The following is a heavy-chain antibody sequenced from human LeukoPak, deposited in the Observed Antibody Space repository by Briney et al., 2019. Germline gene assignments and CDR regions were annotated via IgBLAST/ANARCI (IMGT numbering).Heavy chain of an antibody. V-gene: IGHV3-23*01. CDR1: GFTFNDYA. J-gene: IGHJ4*02. CDR2: ISASGAMT. CDR3: AKDRSIGNYYTFDR. D-gene: IGHD1-26*01. Sequence: PGGSLRLSCAASGFTFNDYAMTWVRQAPGKGLEWVSSISASGAMTYYADSVKGRFTVSRDNSKNTLYLQMSRLTAADTAVYYCAKDRSIGNYYTFDRWGQGTLVTVSS.